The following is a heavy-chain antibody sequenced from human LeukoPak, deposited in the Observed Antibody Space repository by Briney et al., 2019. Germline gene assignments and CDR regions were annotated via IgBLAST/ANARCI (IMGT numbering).Heavy chain of an antibody. Sequence: TGGSLRLSCAASGFVFSNYAMSWVRQAPGRGLEWVSTISGRADSTYSADSVRGRFTIHRDSYKNTLSLQMDSLRAEDTAVYYCARSPLIRESYGDKIVKFDYWGQGTLVTVSP. CDR3: ARSPLIRESYGDKIVKFDY. CDR1: GFVFSNYA. V-gene: IGHV3-23*01. D-gene: IGHD4-17*01. J-gene: IGHJ4*02. CDR2: ISGRADST.